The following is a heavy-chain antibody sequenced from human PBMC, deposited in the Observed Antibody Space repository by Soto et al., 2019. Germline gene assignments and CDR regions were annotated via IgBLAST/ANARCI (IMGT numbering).Heavy chain of an antibody. CDR1: GFTFSSYS. D-gene: IGHD1-26*01. J-gene: IGHJ6*02. Sequence: GGSLRLSCAASGFTFSSYSMNWVRQAPGKGLEWVSSISSSSSYIYYADSVKGRFTISRDNAKNSLYLKMNSLRAEDTAVYYCARDVKRSFMDVWGQGTTVTVSS. CDR3: ARDVKRSFMDV. CDR2: ISSSSSYI. V-gene: IGHV3-21*01.